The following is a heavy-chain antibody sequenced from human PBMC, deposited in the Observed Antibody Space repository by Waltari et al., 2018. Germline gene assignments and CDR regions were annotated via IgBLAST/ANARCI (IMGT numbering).Heavy chain of an antibody. J-gene: IGHJ4*02. CDR3: ARGGGFFCSSTSCYDR. D-gene: IGHD2-2*01. V-gene: IGHV4-4*07. CDR2: IYTSGRT. Sequence: QVQLQESGPGLVKPSETLSLTCTVSGGSISSYYWSWIRQPAGKGLEWIGRIYTSGRTNYTPALKSRVTMSVDTSKSQFSLKLSSVTAADTAVYYCARGGGFFCSSTSCYDRWGQGTLFTVSS. CDR1: GGSISSYY.